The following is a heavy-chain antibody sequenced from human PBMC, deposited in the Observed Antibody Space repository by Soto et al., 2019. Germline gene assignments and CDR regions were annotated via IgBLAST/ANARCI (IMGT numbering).Heavy chain of an antibody. J-gene: IGHJ6*02. D-gene: IGHD1-1*01. CDR2: IIPIFGTA. CDR3: ARDKDRVQLGGNYYYVMDV. V-gene: IGHV1-69*12. Sequence: QVQLVQSGPEVRQPGSSVRVSCKSSGGTFSSSAISWVRQAPGQGLEWMGGIIPIFGTADNAQKFQGRVTTTAYQSTTTAYMELSSLTSEDTAVYFCARDKDRVQLGGNYYYVMDVWGQGTTVTVSS. CDR1: GGTFSSSA.